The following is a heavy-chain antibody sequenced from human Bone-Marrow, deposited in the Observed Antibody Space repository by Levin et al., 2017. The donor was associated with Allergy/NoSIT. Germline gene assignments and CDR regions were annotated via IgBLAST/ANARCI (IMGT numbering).Heavy chain of an antibody. V-gene: IGHV1-46*01. J-gene: IGHJ4*02. CDR2: VNPSGGTT. D-gene: IGHD2-15*01. CDR1: GYTFTNYY. CDR3: ARVRQAFCSGRSCYGAFDY. Sequence: GASVKVSCKASGYTFTNYYIHWVRQAPGQGLEWMGIVNPSGGTTSYAQQFQGRVTLTRDMSTSTVYMELSSLRSEDTAMYYCARVRQAFCSGRSCYGAFDYWGQGTLVTVSS.